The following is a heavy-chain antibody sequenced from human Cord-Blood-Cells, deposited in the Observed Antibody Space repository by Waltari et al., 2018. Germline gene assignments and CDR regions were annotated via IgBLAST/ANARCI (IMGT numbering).Heavy chain of an antibody. Sequence: QVQLQQWGAGLLKPSETLSLTCAVYGGSFSGYYCSWIRQPPGKGLEWIGEINHSGSTNYNPSLKSRVTISVDTSKNQFSLKLSSVTAADTAVYYCARAGAAAGRSFDYWGQGTLVTVSS. CDR3: ARAGAAAGRSFDY. J-gene: IGHJ4*02. CDR1: GGSFSGYY. V-gene: IGHV4-34*01. CDR2: INHSGST. D-gene: IGHD6-13*01.